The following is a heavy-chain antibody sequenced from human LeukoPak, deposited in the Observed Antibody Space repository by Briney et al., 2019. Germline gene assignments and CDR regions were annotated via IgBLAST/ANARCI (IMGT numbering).Heavy chain of an antibody. Sequence: SGTLSLTCAVSGGSISSSNWWSWVRQPPGKGLEWIGEIYHSGSTNYNPSLKSRVTISVDKSKNQFSLKLSSVTAADTAVYYCARARSPRYRSLDYWGQGTLVTVSS. CDR3: ARARSPRYRSLDY. CDR2: IYHSGST. J-gene: IGHJ4*02. D-gene: IGHD6-19*01. V-gene: IGHV4-4*02. CDR1: GGSISSSNW.